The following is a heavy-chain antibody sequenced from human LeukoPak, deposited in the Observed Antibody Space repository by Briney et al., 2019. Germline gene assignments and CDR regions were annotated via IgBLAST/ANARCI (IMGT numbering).Heavy chain of an antibody. J-gene: IGHJ4*02. V-gene: IGHV3-23*01. CDR3: AREREEYYFDY. CDR2: ISGGGGST. Sequence: GGSLRLSCAASGFTFSSYAMSWVRQAPGKGLEWVSTISGGGGSTYYADSVKGRFTISRDNSKNTLYLTMNSLRAEDTAVYYCAREREEYYFDYWGQGTLVTVSS. D-gene: IGHD1-26*01. CDR1: GFTFSSYA.